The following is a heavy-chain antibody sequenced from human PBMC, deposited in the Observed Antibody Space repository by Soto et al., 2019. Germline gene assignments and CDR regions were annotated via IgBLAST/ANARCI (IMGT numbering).Heavy chain of an antibody. CDR1: GYTFTGYF. J-gene: IGHJ4*02. Sequence: GASVKVSCKASGYTFTGYFMHWVRQAPGQGLEWMGWINPNNGGTNYAQKFQGWVTMTRDTSISTAYMELRRLRSDDTAVYYCARVRPGTYYLDYWGQGTLVTVSS. D-gene: IGHD1-26*01. CDR3: ARVRPGTYYLDY. V-gene: IGHV1-2*04. CDR2: INPNNGGT.